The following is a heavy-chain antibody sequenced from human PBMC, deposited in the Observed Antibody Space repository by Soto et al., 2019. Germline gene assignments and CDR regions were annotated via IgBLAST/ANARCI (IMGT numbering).Heavy chain of an antibody. Sequence: QVLLEQSGAEVKKPGSSVKVSCKASGGTFRSYAISWVRQAPGQGLEWMGGIIPIFGTPNYAQTFQDRLSITADESTSTVYMELHYLTAADTALYSCAYSANPRYFFDSWGQGTLVTVSS. CDR2: IIPIFGTP. D-gene: IGHD3-9*01. J-gene: IGHJ4*02. CDR1: GGTFRSYA. V-gene: IGHV1-69*12. CDR3: AYSANPRYFFDS.